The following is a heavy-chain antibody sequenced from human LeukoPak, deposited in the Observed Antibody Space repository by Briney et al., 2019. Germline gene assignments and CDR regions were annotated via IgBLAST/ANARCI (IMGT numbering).Heavy chain of an antibody. J-gene: IGHJ4*02. Sequence: SETLSLTCTVSGGSISSSSYYWGWIRQPPGKGLERIGSIYYSGSTYYNPSLKSRVTISVDTSKNQFSLKLSSVTAADTAVYYCARRDYSYSGSYYPFDYWGQGTLVTVSS. D-gene: IGHD1-26*01. CDR2: IYYSGST. CDR3: ARRDYSYSGSYYPFDY. CDR1: GGSISSSSYY. V-gene: IGHV4-39*01.